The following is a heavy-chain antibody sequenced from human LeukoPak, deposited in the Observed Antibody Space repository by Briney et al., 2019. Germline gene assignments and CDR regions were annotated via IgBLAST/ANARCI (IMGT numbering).Heavy chain of an antibody. V-gene: IGHV1-69*06. J-gene: IGHJ6*03. CDR3: ARDRGYYYGSGSYDYYYMDV. D-gene: IGHD3-10*01. Sequence: GASVKVSCKASGGTFSSYAISWVRQAPGQGLEWMGGIIPIFGTPNYAQKFQGRVTITADKSTSTAYMELSCLRSEDTAVYYCARDRGYYYGSGSYDYYYMDVWGKGTTVTISS. CDR1: GGTFSSYA. CDR2: IIPIFGTP.